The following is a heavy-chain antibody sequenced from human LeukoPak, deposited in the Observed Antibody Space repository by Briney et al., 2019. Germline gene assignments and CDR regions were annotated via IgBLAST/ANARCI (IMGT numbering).Heavy chain of an antibody. V-gene: IGHV3-48*01. CDR3: VRDGLGIDY. D-gene: IGHD1-26*01. CDR2: ISSSSSTI. CDR1: GFTFSSYS. Sequence: GGSLRLSCAASGFTFSSYSMNWVRQAPGKGLEWVSYISSSSSTIYYADSVKGRFTISRDNAKNSLYLQMNSLRAEDTAVYYCVRDGLGIDYWGQGTLVTVSS. J-gene: IGHJ4*02.